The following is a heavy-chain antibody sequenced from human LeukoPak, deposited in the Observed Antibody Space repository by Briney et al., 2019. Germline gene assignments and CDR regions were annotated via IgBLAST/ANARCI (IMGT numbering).Heavy chain of an antibody. V-gene: IGHV4-30-2*06. CDR2: VFRTGST. CDR3: ARGEYYYDSSGSPRPGWFDP. J-gene: IGHJ5*02. Sequence: SETLSLTCAVSGVSMSSGDYPWSWLRQSPGKGLEWIGYVFRTGSTYYNPSLKSRGTVSVDMPKNQFSLRLSSVTAADTAVYYCARGEYYYDSSGSPRPGWFDPWGQGTLVTVSS. CDR1: GVSMSSGDYP. D-gene: IGHD3-22*01.